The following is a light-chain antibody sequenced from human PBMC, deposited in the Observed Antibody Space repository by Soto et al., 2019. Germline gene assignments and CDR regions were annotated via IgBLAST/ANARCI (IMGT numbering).Light chain of an antibody. CDR3: AAWDDSLNGVV. V-gene: IGLV1-44*01. CDR2: SNN. Sequence: QSVLTQPPSASGTPGQRVTISCSGSSSNIGSNTVNWYQQLPGTAPKLLIYSNNQRPSGVPDRFSGSKSGTSASLAISGLXXXXXXDYXCAAWDDSLNGVVFGGGTQLTVL. J-gene: IGLJ2*01. CDR1: SSNIGSNT.